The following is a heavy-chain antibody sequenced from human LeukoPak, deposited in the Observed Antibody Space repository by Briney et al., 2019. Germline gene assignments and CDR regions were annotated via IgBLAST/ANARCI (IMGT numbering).Heavy chain of an antibody. Sequence: GGSLRLSCAASGFTFSSYGMHWVRQAPGKGLEWVAVISYDGSKKFYADSVKGRFTISRDNSKNTLYLQMNSLRAEDTAVYYCAKPPREYYDSSGYYAAGDYWGQGTLVTVSS. D-gene: IGHD3-22*01. V-gene: IGHV3-30*18. CDR3: AKPPREYYDSSGYYAAGDY. CDR2: ISYDGSKK. CDR1: GFTFSSYG. J-gene: IGHJ4*02.